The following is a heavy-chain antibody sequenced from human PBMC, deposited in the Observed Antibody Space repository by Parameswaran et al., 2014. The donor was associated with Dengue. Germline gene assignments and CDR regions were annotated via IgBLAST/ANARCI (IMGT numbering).Heavy chain of an antibody. V-gene: IGHV3-7*01. D-gene: IGHD3-10*01. J-gene: IGHJ3*02. CDR2: IKQDGSDR. CDR3: VEGSAFDI. Sequence: VRQAPGKGLEWVANIKQDGSDRYYVDSVKGRFTISRDNAKNSLYLQMNSLRAEDTAVYYCVEGSAFDIWGQGTMVTVSS.